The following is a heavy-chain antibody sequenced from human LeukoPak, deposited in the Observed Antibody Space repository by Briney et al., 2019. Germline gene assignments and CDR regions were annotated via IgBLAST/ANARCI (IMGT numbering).Heavy chain of an antibody. CDR3: ARGGGRGRLSHVG. V-gene: IGHV4-59*01. J-gene: IGHJ4*02. CDR2: IYYSGCT. CDR1: GGSISSYY. D-gene: IGHD3-16*01. Sequence: TSETLSLTCTVSGGSISSYYWSWIRQPPGKGLEWIGYIYYSGCTNYNPSLKSRVTISVDTSKNQFSLKLSSVTAADTAVYYCARGGGRGRLSHVGWGQGTLVTVSS.